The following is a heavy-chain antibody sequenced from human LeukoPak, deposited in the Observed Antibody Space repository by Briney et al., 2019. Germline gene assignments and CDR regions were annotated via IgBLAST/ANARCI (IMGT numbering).Heavy chain of an antibody. J-gene: IGHJ4*02. D-gene: IGHD6-13*01. CDR2: IYYSGTT. CDR3: ARGVYIAAAQYGY. V-gene: IGHV4-59*01. Sequence: PSETLSLTCTVSGGSISSYYWNWIRQPPGKGLEWIGYIYYSGTTNYNPALKSRVTISVDTSKNQFSLKLSSVTAADTAVYYCARGVYIAAAQYGYWGQGTLVTVSS. CDR1: GGSISSYY.